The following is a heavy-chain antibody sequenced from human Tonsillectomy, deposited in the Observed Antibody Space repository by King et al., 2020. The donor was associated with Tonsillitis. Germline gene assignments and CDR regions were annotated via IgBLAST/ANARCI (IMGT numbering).Heavy chain of an antibody. D-gene: IGHD6-13*01. Sequence: QLQESGPGLVKPSETLSLTCTVSGGSISSYYWSWIRQPPGKGLEWIGYIYYSGSTNYNPSLKSRVTISVDTSKNQFSLKLSSVTAADTAVYYCASTGIAAAGTLFNYWGQGTLVTVSS. V-gene: IGHV4-59*08. CDR1: GGSISSYY. J-gene: IGHJ4*02. CDR3: ASTGIAAAGTLFNY. CDR2: IYYSGST.